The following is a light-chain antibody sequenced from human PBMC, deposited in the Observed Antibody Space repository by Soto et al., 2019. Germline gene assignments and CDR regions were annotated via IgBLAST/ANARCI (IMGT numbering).Light chain of an antibody. CDR2: DAS. V-gene: IGKV1-33*01. J-gene: IGKJ2*01. CDR3: QQYENVPT. Sequence: IRMTQSPSSFSASTGDRVTITCRASQDISTSLNWYHRRPGKAPKLLITDASTLQTGVPPRFRGSGAGTDFSFTISRLQPEDFGEYYCQQYENVPTFGQGTKVDIK. CDR1: QDISTS.